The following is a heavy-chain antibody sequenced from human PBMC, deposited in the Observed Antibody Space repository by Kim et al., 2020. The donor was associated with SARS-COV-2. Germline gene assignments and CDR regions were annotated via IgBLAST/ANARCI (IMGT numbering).Heavy chain of an antibody. D-gene: IGHD3-10*01. V-gene: IGHV4-4*02. Sequence: SENTNYNPALKSRVTISVDKSKYQFSLRLSSVTAADTAVYYCASEVGDYAWGQGTLVTVSS. CDR3: ASEVGDYA. CDR2: SENT. J-gene: IGHJ5*02.